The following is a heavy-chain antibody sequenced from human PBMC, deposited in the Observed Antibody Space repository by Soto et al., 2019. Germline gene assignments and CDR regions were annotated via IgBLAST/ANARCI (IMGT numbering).Heavy chain of an antibody. CDR1: GFTFSSYA. V-gene: IGHV3-23*01. D-gene: IGHD3-3*01. J-gene: IGHJ4*02. CDR2: LSGNSGTT. CDR3: AKGSKFTIFSANDF. Sequence: EVQLLESGGGLVQPGGSLRLSCAASGFTFSSYAMTWVRQAPGKGLEWVSALSGNSGTTYSADSVKGRFTISRDNSRNTLYLQMSNLRAEDTALYYCAKGSKFTIFSANDFWGQGTLVTVSS.